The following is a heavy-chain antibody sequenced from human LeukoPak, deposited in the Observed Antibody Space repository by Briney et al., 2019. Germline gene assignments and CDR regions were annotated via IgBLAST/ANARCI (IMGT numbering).Heavy chain of an antibody. CDR2: ISGSGGST. V-gene: IGHV3-23*01. J-gene: IGHJ4*02. Sequence: PSETLSLTCAVYGGSFSGYYWSWVRQAPGKGLEWVSAISGSGGSTYYADSVKGRFTISRDNSKNTLYLQMNSLRAEDTAVYYCAKEYGSGSYYYDYWGQGTLVTVSS. CDR1: GGSFSGYY. CDR3: AKEYGSGSYYYDY. D-gene: IGHD3-10*01.